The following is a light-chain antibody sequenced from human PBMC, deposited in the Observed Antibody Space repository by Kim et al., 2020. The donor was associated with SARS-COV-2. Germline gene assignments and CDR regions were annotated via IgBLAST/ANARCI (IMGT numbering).Light chain of an antibody. CDR1: RRDVGGYNY. Sequence: QSITISCTGTRRDVGGYNYVSWYQQHPGKAPKLMIYDVSKRPSGVSNRFSGSKSGNTASLTISGLQAEDEADYYCSSYTSSSTYVVFGGGTQLTVL. J-gene: IGLJ2*01. CDR2: DVS. CDR3: SSYTSSSTYVV. V-gene: IGLV2-14*04.